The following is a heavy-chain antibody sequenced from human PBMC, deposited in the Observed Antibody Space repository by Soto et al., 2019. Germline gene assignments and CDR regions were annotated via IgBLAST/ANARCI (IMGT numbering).Heavy chain of an antibody. Sequence: QVQLVQSGAEVKKPGSSVKVSCKASGGTFSSYAISWVRQAPGQGLEWMGGIIPIFGTANYAQKFQGRVTIPADESTSTAYMELSSLRSEDTAVYYCAREPYYDILTGQDYYYYYGMDVWGQGTTVTVSS. CDR1: GGTFSSYA. D-gene: IGHD3-9*01. CDR2: IIPIFGTA. CDR3: AREPYYDILTGQDYYYYYGMDV. J-gene: IGHJ6*02. V-gene: IGHV1-69*01.